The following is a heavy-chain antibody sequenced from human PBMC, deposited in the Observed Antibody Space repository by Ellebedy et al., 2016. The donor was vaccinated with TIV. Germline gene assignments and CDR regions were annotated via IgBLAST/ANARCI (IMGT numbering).Heavy chain of an antibody. Sequence: GESLKISCAASGFTFSQYWMHWVRQGPGKGLVWVSRISSDGSSTWYADSVKGRFTFSRDNGQNTLYLQMNSLRAEDTAVYYCIREGLGGSFDSWGLGTMVTVSS. CDR3: IREGLGGSFDS. D-gene: IGHD3-16*01. J-gene: IGHJ3*02. CDR1: GFTFSQYW. CDR2: ISSDGSST. V-gene: IGHV3-74*01.